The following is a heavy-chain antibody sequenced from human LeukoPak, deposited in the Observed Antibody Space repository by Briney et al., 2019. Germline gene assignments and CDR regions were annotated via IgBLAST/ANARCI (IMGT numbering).Heavy chain of an antibody. V-gene: IGHV3-74*01. CDR1: GFTFSSYW. D-gene: IGHD3-22*01. Sequence: GGSLRLSCAASGFTFSSYWMHWVRQAPGKGLVWVSRINSDGSSTSYADSVKGRFTISGDNAKNTLYLQMNSLRAEDTAVYYCARGDYYVSSAKFDYWGQGTLVTVSS. CDR2: INSDGSST. J-gene: IGHJ4*02. CDR3: ARGDYYVSSAKFDY.